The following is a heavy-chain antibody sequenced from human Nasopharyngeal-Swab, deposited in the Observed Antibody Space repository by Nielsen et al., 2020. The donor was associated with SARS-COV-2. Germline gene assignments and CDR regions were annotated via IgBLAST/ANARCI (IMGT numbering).Heavy chain of an antibody. CDR3: AKGPATVVTGWLFHYFDY. Sequence: VRQAPGKGLEWVAYVSRSSSRSYYADSVEGRFTISRDNAKNSLYLQMNSLRAEDTAVYYCAKGPATVVTGWLFHYFDYWGQGTLVTVSS. J-gene: IGHJ4*02. D-gene: IGHD4-23*01. V-gene: IGHV3-48*01. CDR2: VSRSSSRS.